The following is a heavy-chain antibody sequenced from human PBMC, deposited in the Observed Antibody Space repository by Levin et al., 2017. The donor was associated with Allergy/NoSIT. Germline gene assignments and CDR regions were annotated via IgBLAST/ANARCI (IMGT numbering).Heavy chain of an antibody. J-gene: IGHJ6*03. CDR3: ARGSGGLNYYGSGTDYYYYMDV. Sequence: SQTLSLTCAVYGGSFSGYYWSWIRQPPGKGLEWIGEINHSGSTNYNPSLKSRVTISVDTSKNQFSLKLSSVTAADTAVYYCARGSGGLNYYGSGTDYYYYMDVWGKGTTVTVSS. CDR1: GGSFSGYY. CDR2: INHSGST. D-gene: IGHD3-10*01. V-gene: IGHV4-34*01.